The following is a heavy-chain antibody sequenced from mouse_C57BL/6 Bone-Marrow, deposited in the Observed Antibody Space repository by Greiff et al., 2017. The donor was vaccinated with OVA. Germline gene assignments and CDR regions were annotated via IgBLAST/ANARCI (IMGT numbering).Heavy chain of an antibody. Sequence: EVKLQESGGGLVQPGGSLSLSCAASGFTFTDYYMSWVRQPPGKALEWFGFIRHKANGYTTEYSGSVKGRFTISRDNSQSILYLQMNARRAEDSATYYCARRGNGNYGWYIDDWGTGTTVTVSS. D-gene: IGHD2-1*01. J-gene: IGHJ1*03. CDR3: ARRGNGNYGWYIDD. V-gene: IGHV7-3*01. CDR1: GFTFTDYY. CDR2: IRHKANGYTT.